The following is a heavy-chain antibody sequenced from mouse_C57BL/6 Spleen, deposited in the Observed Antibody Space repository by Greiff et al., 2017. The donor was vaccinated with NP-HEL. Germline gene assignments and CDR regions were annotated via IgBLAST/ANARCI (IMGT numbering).Heavy chain of an antibody. Sequence: VQLQQSGPGLVQPSQSLSITCTVSGFSLTSYGVHWVRQSPGKGLEWRGVIWSGGSTDYNAAFISRLSISKDNSKSQVFFKMNSLQADDTAIYYCARNTGTFAMDYWGQGTSVTVSS. CDR2: IWSGGST. CDR3: ARNTGTFAMDY. CDR1: GFSLTSYG. V-gene: IGHV2-2*01. J-gene: IGHJ4*01. D-gene: IGHD4-1*01.